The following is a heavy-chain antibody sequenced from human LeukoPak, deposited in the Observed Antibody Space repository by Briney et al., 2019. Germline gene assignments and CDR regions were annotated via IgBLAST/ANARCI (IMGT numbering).Heavy chain of an antibody. Sequence: SETLSLTCAVYGGSFSGYYWSWLRQPPGKGLEWIGEINHSGSTNYNPSLKRRVTKSVDTSKNQCSLKLSSVTAADTAVYYCAGSRIAVAGSQSFDYWGQGTLVTVSS. CDR1: GGSFSGYY. J-gene: IGHJ4*02. CDR2: INHSGST. D-gene: IGHD6-19*01. CDR3: AGSRIAVAGSQSFDY. V-gene: IGHV4-34*01.